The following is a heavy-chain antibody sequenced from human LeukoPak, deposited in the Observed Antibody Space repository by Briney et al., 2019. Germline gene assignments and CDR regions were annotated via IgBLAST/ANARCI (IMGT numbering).Heavy chain of an antibody. D-gene: IGHD2-15*01. CDR1: GGSFSGYY. J-gene: IGHJ5*02. CDR2: IYYSGST. V-gene: IGHV4-34*01. CDR3: ARVVRCSGGSCYFSNWFDP. Sequence: YPSETLSLTCAGYGGSFSGYYWSWIRQPPGKGLEWIGSIYYSGSTYYNPSLKSRVTISVDTSKNQFSLKLSSVTAADTAVYYCARVVRCSGGSCYFSNWFDPWGQGTLVTVSS.